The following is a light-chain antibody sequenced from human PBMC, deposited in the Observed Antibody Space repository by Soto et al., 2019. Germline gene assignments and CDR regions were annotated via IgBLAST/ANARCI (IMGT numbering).Light chain of an antibody. CDR1: HSVRSTY. J-gene: IGKJ2*01. CDR3: QQYGSSPPYT. V-gene: IGKV3-20*01. Sequence: EIVLTQSPGTLSLSPGERATLSCRASHSVRSTYLAWYQQKPGQAPRLLLYGASSRATGIPDRFSGSGSGTDFTLTISRLEPEDFEVYYCQQYGSSPPYTFGQGTNLEIK. CDR2: GAS.